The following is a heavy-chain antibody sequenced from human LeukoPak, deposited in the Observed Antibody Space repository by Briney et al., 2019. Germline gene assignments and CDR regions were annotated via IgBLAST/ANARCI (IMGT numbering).Heavy chain of an antibody. Sequence: GGSLRLSCAASGLTLSRYDMHWVRQATGEGLEWVSAIGTRGDTYYAGSVKGRFTMSRENAKNSLYLQMNSLSAGDTAVYYCVRAPHYSSASWGYYGMDVWGQGTTVTVSS. V-gene: IGHV3-13*01. J-gene: IGHJ6*02. CDR2: IGTRGDT. CDR1: GLTLSRYD. D-gene: IGHD6-19*01. CDR3: VRAPHYSSASWGYYGMDV.